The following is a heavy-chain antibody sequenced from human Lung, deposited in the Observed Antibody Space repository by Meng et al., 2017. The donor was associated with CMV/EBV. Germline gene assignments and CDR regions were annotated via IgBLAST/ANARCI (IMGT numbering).Heavy chain of an antibody. V-gene: IGHV3-7*04. CDR3: ARVPSSGYSPFDS. CDR2: INQEGNWR. D-gene: IGHD3-22*01. CDR1: GFNVGTYW. J-gene: IGHJ4*02. Sequence: GGSXRLXCAASGFNVGTYWMTWVRQAPGKGLQWVANINQEGNWRAYVDSVKGRFTISRDNARNSVYLQMNSLRPEDTGVFYCARVPSSGYSPFDSWGQGTLVTVSS.